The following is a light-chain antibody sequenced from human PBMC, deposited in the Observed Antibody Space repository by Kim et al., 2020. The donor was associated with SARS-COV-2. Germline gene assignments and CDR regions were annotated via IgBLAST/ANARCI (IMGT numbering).Light chain of an antibody. CDR3: QSYESNFSV. J-gene: IGLJ3*02. V-gene: IGLV6-57*03. CDR2: EDN. Sequence: NFMLTQPHSVSESPGKTVTISCTRSSGSIASNYVQWYQQRPGSAPTPVIYEDNQRPSGVPDRFSGSIDSSSTAASLTISGLKTVDEADYYCQSYESNFSVFGGGTQLTVL. CDR1: SGSIASNY.